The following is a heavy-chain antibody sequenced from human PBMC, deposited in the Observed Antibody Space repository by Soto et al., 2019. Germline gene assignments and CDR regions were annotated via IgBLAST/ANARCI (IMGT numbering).Heavy chain of an antibody. D-gene: IGHD1-26*01. CDR1: GGSISSSSYY. Sequence: LSLTCTVSGGSISSSSYYWGWIRQPPGKGLEWIGSIYYSGSTYYSPSLKSRVTISVDTSKNQFSLKLSSVTAADTAVYYCARWADSGIGGLDYWGQGTLVTVSS. J-gene: IGHJ4*02. CDR2: IYYSGST. V-gene: IGHV4-39*01. CDR3: ARWADSGIGGLDY.